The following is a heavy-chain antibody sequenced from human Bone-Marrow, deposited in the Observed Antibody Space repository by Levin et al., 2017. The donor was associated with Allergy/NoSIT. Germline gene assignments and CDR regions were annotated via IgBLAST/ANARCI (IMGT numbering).Heavy chain of an antibody. CDR1: GFTVGNNH. D-gene: IGHD6-19*01. Sequence: GGSLRLSCASSGFTVGNNHMNWVRQAPGKGLEWVSLMYSGGSTRYADSVKGRFTISRDSSKNTLYLQMDSLRADDTAVYYCATRSVAAPKWGRGAPVTVSS. J-gene: IGHJ4*02. CDR3: ATRSVAAPK. CDR2: MYSGGST. V-gene: IGHV3-66*01.